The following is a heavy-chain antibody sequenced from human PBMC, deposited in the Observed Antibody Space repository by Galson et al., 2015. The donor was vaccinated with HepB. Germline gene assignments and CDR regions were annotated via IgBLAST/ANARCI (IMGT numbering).Heavy chain of an antibody. V-gene: IGHV5-10-1*01. D-gene: IGHD2-2*01. CDR2: IDPSDSYT. Sequence: QSGAEVKKPGESLRISCKGSGYSFTSYWISWVRQMPGKGLEWMGRIDPSDSYTNYSPSFQGHVTISADKSISTAYLQWSSLKASDTAMYYCARRSGSTSCSGGCYYYYYMDVWGKGTTVTVSS. J-gene: IGHJ6*03. CDR1: GYSFTSYW. CDR3: ARRSGSTSCSGGCYYYYYMDV.